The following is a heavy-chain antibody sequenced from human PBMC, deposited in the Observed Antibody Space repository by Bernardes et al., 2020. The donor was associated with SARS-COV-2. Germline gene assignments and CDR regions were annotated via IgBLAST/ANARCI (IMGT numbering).Heavy chain of an antibody. CDR1: GFIFSSYA. CDR3: ARGKHCTSTSCYGSWFDP. V-gene: IGHV3-30*11. D-gene: IGHD2-2*01. J-gene: IGHJ5*02. CDR2: ISYDGTNK. Sequence: GGSLRLSCAASGFIFSSYAMHWVRQAPGKGLDWVAVISYDGTNKYYADSVKGRFTISRDNSKNTLYLQMNSLRAEDTAVYYCARGKHCTSTSCYGSWFDPWGQGTLVTVSS.